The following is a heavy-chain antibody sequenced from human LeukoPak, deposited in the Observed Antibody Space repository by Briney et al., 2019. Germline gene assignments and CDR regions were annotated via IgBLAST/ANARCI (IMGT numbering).Heavy chain of an antibody. J-gene: IGHJ4*02. D-gene: IGHD1-7*01. CDR1: GFIFKSYW. Sequence: GGSLRLSCAASGFIFKSYWMSWVRQAPGKGLEWVASIKQDGSEENYVDSVRGRFTISRDNAKNSLYLQMNSLRAEDTALYYCARAGLYNWNYEGTAYFDYWGQGTLVTVSS. V-gene: IGHV3-7*03. CDR3: ARAGLYNWNYEGTAYFDY. CDR2: IKQDGSEE.